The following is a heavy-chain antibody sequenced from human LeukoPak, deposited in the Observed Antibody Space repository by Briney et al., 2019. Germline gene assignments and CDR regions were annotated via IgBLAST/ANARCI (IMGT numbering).Heavy chain of an antibody. Sequence: EGSLRLSCAAYGFAVSRDYMTWVRQAPGKGLEWVSVIYSGGSTYYADSVKGRFTISRDNSKNTLYLQMNSLRAEDTAIYYCAKDDFSSVWGQGTLVTVSS. CDR2: IYSGGST. V-gene: IGHV3-53*01. J-gene: IGHJ4*02. CDR3: AKDDFSSV. D-gene: IGHD2/OR15-2a*01. CDR1: GFAVSRDY.